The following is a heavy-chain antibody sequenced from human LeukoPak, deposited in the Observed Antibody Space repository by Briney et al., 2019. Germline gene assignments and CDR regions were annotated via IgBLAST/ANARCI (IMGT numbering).Heavy chain of an antibody. CDR1: GFTFSDYY. J-gene: IGHJ4*02. Sequence: GGSLRLSCAASGFTFSDYYMSWIRQAPGKGMEWVSYISSSGSTIYYADSVKGRFTISRDNAKNSLYLQMNSLRAEDTAVYYCARSHEWLVLWGDYFDYWGQGTLVTVSS. CDR3: ARSHEWLVLWGDYFDY. D-gene: IGHD6-19*01. CDR2: ISSSGSTI. V-gene: IGHV3-11*01.